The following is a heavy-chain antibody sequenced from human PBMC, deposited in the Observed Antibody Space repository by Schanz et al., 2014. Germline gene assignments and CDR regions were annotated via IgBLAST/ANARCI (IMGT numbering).Heavy chain of an antibody. CDR1: GFTFRTYG. D-gene: IGHD3-22*01. V-gene: IGHV3-23*04. Sequence: VQLVESGGGVVQPGRSLRLSCAASGFTFRTYGMSWVRQAPGKGLEWVSRMIGSGSSVFYADSVKGRFTISRDNLKKTVYLQMNSLRAGDTAVYYCAKDGRLPYYGTGSDFDYWGQGTLVAVSS. J-gene: IGHJ4*02. CDR2: MIGSGSSV. CDR3: AKDGRLPYYGTGSDFDY.